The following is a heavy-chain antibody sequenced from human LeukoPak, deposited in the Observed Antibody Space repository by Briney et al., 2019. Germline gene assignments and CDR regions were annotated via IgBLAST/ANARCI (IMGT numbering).Heavy chain of an antibody. CDR3: ARAAYSGSYHSDY. J-gene: IGHJ4*02. V-gene: IGHV4-61*01. Sequence: SETLSLTCTVSGGSVNSGSYYWNWIRQPPGKGLEWIGYIYYSGSTNYNPSLKSRVAISVDTSKNQFSLKLSSVTAADTAVYYCARAAYSGSYHSDYWGQGTLVTVSS. D-gene: IGHD1-26*01. CDR1: GGSVNSGSYY. CDR2: IYYSGST.